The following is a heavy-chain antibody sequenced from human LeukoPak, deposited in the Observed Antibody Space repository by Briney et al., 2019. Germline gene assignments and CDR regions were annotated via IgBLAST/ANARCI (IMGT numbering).Heavy chain of an antibody. CDR1: GGSMTSSSYY. CDR3: ASSGNWFDP. V-gene: IGHV4-39*01. J-gene: IGHJ5*02. CDR2: TYYSGST. Sequence: PSETLSLTCSVSGGSMTSSSYYWGWIRQPPGKGLEWIGSTYYSGSTYYNPSLNSRVTISVDTSKEQLSLKLSSVTAADTAVYYCASSGNWFDPWGQGTLVIVSS.